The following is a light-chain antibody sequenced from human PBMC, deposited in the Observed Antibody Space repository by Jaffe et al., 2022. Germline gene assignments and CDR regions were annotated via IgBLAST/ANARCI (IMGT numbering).Light chain of an antibody. CDR1: TGAVTSGHY. J-gene: IGLJ2*01. CDR2: DTS. Sequence: QAVVTQEPSLTVSPGGTVTLTCDSSTGAVTSGHYPSWFQQKPGQAPRTLIYDTSKKYSWTPARFSGSLLGGKAALTLSGAQPEDEAEYYCLLSDSGGRVFGGGTKLTVL. V-gene: IGLV7-46*01. CDR3: LLSDSGGRV.